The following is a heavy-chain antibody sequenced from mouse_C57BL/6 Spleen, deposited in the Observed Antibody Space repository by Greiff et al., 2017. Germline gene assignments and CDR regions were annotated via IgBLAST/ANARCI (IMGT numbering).Heavy chain of an antibody. CDR2: IDPEDGET. D-gene: IGHD1-1*01. Sequence: EVQLQESGAELVKPGASVKLSCTASGFNIKDYYMHWVKQRTEQGLEWIGRIDPEDGETKYAPKFQGKATITADTSSNTAYLQRSSLTADDTAVYYCARHYYGSSPLFAYGGQGTLVTVSA. V-gene: IGHV14-2*01. CDR3: ARHYYGSSPLFAY. J-gene: IGHJ3*01. CDR1: GFNIKDYY.